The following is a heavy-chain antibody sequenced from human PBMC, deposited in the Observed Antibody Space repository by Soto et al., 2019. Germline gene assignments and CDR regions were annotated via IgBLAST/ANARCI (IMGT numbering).Heavy chain of an antibody. CDR2: IIPIFATV. J-gene: IGHJ4*02. CDR1: GGSFSSNP. D-gene: IGHD5-18*01. V-gene: IGHV1-69*01. CDR3: ARGGRGYSSAPRYYFDY. Sequence: QVQLVQSGSEVKKPGSSVKVSCKASGGSFSSNPISWVRQAPGQWLEWMAGIIPIFATVHYAQKFQGRVTITADEPTSTAYMELTSLRSEDTAVYFCARGGRGYSSAPRYYFDYWGQGTLVTVSS.